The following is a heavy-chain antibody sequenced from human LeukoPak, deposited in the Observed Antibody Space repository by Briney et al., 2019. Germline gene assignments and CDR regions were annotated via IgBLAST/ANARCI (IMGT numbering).Heavy chain of an antibody. CDR1: GYTFTDYY. D-gene: IGHD6-19*01. J-gene: IGHJ4*02. CDR3: ANGAVAGEAPDF. V-gene: IGHV1-2*06. Sequence: ASVNVSCKASGYTFTDYYLHWVRQAPGQGLEWMGRINPNSGGTIYAQKFQGRVTMTRDTSISTAYMELSSLRSDDTAVYYCANGAVAGEAPDFWGQGTLVTVSS. CDR2: INPNSGGT.